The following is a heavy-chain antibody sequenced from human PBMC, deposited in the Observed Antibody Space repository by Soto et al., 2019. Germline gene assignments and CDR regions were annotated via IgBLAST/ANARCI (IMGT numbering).Heavy chain of an antibody. CDR1: GYFISSGNY. CDR2: IFHGGNT. J-gene: IGHJ3*01. Sequence: SETLSLTCAVSGYFISSGNYWGWIRKPPGKGLEWIGSIFHGGNTYYNPSLKSRVTISVDMSKNQFSLKLNSVTAADTAVYYCARARWYDAFDVWGQGTVVTVSS. V-gene: IGHV4-38-2*01. D-gene: IGHD2-15*01. CDR3: ARARWYDAFDV.